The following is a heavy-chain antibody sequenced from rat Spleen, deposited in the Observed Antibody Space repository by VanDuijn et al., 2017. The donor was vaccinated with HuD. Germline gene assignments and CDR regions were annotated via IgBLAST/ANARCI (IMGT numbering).Heavy chain of an antibody. CDR2: IKAKSNNYAT. D-gene: IGHD1-3*01. V-gene: IGHV6-6*01. Sequence: EVQVLESGGGLVQPGNSLKLSCATSGFTFSTAWMYWYRQFPEKRLEWVARIKAKSNNYATDYTESVKGRFTISRDDSKSSIYLQMNNLKEEDTAIYYCAFFNYGSYPKAHYFDYWGQGVMVTVSS. CDR3: AFFNYGSYPKAHYFDY. CDR1: GFTFSTAW. J-gene: IGHJ2*01.